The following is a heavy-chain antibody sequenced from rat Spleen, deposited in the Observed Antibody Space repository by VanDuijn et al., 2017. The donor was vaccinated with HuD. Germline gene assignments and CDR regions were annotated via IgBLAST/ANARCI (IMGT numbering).Heavy chain of an antibody. V-gene: IGHV5-31*01. D-gene: IGHD4-6*01. CDR2: ITGAGETT. CDR1: GFTFNYYW. J-gene: IGHJ3*01. CDR3: TRGTYFRH. Sequence: EVQLVESGGGLVQPGRSLKISCVASGFTFNYYWMTWIRQAPGKGLEWVATITGAGETTYYPDSVMGRFTISRDIAKSTLYLQMINLRSEDTATYYCTRGTYFRHWGQGTLVTVSS.